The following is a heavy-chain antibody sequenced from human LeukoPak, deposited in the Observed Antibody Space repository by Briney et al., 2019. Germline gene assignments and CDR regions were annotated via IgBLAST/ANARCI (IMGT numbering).Heavy chain of an antibody. CDR3: ARPEIYPYCSSTSCYLDY. Sequence: GGSLRLSCAASGFTFSSYWMSWVRQAPGKGLEWVSSISSSSSYIYYADSVKGRFTISRDNAKNSLYLQMNSLRAEDTAVYYCARPEIYPYCSSTSCYLDYWGQGTLVTVSS. CDR1: GFTFSSYW. D-gene: IGHD2-2*01. J-gene: IGHJ4*02. CDR2: ISSSSSYI. V-gene: IGHV3-21*01.